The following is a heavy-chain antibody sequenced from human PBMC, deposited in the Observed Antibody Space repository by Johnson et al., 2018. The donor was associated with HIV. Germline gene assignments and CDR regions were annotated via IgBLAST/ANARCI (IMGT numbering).Heavy chain of an antibody. J-gene: IGHJ3*02. CDR3: GRVADYYDSIAVLNAFDI. Sequence: VESGGGVVPPGRSLRLSCAASGFTFSSYAMHWVRQAPGKGLEWVAVISYDGSNKYYADSVKGRFTISRDNAKNSLYLQMNSLRAEDTAVYYCGRVADYYDSIAVLNAFDIWGQGTMVTVSS. CDR2: ISYDGSNK. CDR1: GFTFSSYA. D-gene: IGHD3-22*01. V-gene: IGHV3-30*04.